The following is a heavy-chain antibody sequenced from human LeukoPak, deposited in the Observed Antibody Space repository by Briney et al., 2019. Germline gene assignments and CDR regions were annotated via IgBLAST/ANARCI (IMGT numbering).Heavy chain of an antibody. Sequence: PGGSLRLSCAASGFTFSNYEMNWVRQAPGKGLEWVSYISSSGSSIYYADSVKGRFTISRDNAKNSLNLQMNSLRAEDTAVYYCAREASGYSYGLDAFDIWGQGTMVTVSS. V-gene: IGHV3-48*03. CDR2: ISSSGSSI. CDR3: AREASGYSYGLDAFDI. J-gene: IGHJ3*02. D-gene: IGHD5-18*01. CDR1: GFTFSNYE.